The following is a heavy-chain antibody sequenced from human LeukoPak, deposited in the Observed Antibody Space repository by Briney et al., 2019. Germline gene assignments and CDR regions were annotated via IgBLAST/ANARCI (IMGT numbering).Heavy chain of an antibody. J-gene: IGHJ2*01. Sequence: GGSLRLSCAASGFTFSSYWMHWVRQAPGRGLEWVSVIYSGGSTYYADSVKGRFTISRDNSKNTLYLQMNSLRAEDTAVYYCARDRGYYCSSTSCYISHWYFDLWGRGTLVTVSS. D-gene: IGHD2-2*02. V-gene: IGHV3-53*01. CDR3: ARDRGYYCSSTSCYISHWYFDL. CDR2: IYSGGST. CDR1: GFTFSSYW.